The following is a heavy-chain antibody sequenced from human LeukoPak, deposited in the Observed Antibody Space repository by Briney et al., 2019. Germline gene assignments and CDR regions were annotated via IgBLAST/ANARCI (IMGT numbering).Heavy chain of an antibody. CDR2: IHYSGST. V-gene: IGHV4-61*01. CDR3: MRTNYGDYNRFDP. CDR1: GCAVSSGSYY. J-gene: IGHJ5*02. Sequence: SETLSLTCTVSGCAVSSGSYYGSWIRQPPGQGLEWIGYIHYSGSTKYNPSLKSRVTMSVDTSKNQFSLKVTSVTAADTAIYYCMRTNYGDYNRFDPWGQGTLVTVSS. D-gene: IGHD4-17*01.